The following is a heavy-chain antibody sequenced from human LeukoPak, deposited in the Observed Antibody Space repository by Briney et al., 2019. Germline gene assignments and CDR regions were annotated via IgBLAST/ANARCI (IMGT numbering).Heavy chain of an antibody. CDR3: ATRDYYDSSGYSDAFDI. V-gene: IGHV3-66*02. J-gene: IGHJ3*02. D-gene: IGHD3-22*01. Sequence: GGSLRLSCAASGFTFSSNYMSWVRQAPGKGLEWVSVIYSGGSTYYADSVKGRFTISRDNSKNTLYLQMNSLRAEDTAVYYCATRDYYDSSGYSDAFDIWAKGQWSPSLQ. CDR1: GFTFSSNY. CDR2: IYSGGST.